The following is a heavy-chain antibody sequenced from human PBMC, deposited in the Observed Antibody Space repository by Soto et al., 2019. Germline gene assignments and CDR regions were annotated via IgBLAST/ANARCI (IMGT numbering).Heavy chain of an antibody. CDR3: ARGIYPQIRAPSMEAAGPLNAFDS. CDR2: MNPNSGNT. J-gene: IGHJ3*02. CDR1: GQRFPIDD. Sequence: GVLVLVYFQTSGQRFPIDDAGWVRQAPGQGLEWLGCMNPNSGNTGYAQKFQGRVTMTRNTSISTAYMELSSLRSEDTAVYYCARGIYPQIRAPSMEAAGPLNAFDSLGQGTMVTVS. D-gene: IGHD2-8*01. V-gene: IGHV1-8*01.